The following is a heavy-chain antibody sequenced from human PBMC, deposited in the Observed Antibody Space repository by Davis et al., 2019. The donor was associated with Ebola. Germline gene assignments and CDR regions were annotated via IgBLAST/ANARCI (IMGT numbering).Heavy chain of an antibody. CDR3: TRQGTYQPTDY. Sequence: GGSLRLSCAASGFTFSGSAMHWVRQASGKGLEWVGRIRSKANSYATAYAASVKGGFTISRDDSKNTAYLQMNSLKTEDTAVYYCTRQGTYQPTDYWGQGTLVTVSS. J-gene: IGHJ4*02. D-gene: IGHD2-2*01. CDR2: IRSKANSYAT. CDR1: GFTFSGSA. V-gene: IGHV3-73*01.